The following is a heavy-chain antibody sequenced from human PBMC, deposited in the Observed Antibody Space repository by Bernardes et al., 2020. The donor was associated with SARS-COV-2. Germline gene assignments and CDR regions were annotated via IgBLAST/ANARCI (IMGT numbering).Heavy chain of an antibody. D-gene: IGHD3-22*01. CDR1: GYSFTSYW. CDR3: ARNQATYYYDSSGYPTIYGMDV. Sequence: GASLKISCKGSGYSFTSYWIGWVRQMPGKGLEWMGIIYPGDSDTRYSPSFQGQVTISADKSISTAYLQWSSLKASDTAMYYCARNQATYYYDSSGYPTIYGMDVWGQGTTVTVSS. J-gene: IGHJ6*02. V-gene: IGHV5-51*01. CDR2: IYPGDSDT.